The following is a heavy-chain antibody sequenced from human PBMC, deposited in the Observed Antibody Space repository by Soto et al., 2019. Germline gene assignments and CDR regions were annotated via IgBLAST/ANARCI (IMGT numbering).Heavy chain of an antibody. J-gene: IGHJ4*02. CDR2: IYYSGST. D-gene: IGHD2-15*01. V-gene: IGHV4-59*08. CDR1: GGSISSYY. CDR3: ASHLILVVVSPRPCASDS. Sequence: SETLSLTCTGSGGSISSYYWSWIRQPPGKGLEWIGYIYYSGSTNYNPSLKSRVTISVDTSKNQFSLNVNSMTAADTAIYFCASHLILVVVSPRPCASDSCAQGTLGTVSS.